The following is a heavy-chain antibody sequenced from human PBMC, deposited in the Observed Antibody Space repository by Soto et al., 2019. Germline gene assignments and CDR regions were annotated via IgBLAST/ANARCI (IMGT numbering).Heavy chain of an antibody. CDR3: ARGSASRSVVPAAIHQGVDYYYGMDV. CDR1: GGTFSSYA. Sequence: SVKVSCKASGGTFSSYAISWVRQAPGQGLEWMGGIIPIFGTANYAQKFQGRVTITADESTSTAYMELSSLRSEDTAVYYCARGSASRSVVPAAIHQGVDYYYGMDVWGQGTTVTVSS. CDR2: IIPIFGTA. J-gene: IGHJ6*02. D-gene: IGHD2-2*02. V-gene: IGHV1-69*13.